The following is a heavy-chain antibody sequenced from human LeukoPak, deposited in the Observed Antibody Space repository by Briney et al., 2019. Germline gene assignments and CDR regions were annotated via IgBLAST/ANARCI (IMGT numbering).Heavy chain of an antibody. CDR1: GFTFSSYN. CDR3: ARSGLGSLDY. V-gene: IGHV3-21*01. CDR2: ISSSGSYI. D-gene: IGHD3-10*01. Sequence: PGGSLRLSCEASGFTFSSYNMNWVRQAPGKGLEWVTSISSSGSYIYYADSVKGRFTISRDNAKNSVYLQMNSLRVEDTAVYYCARSGLGSLDYWGQGTLVTVSS. J-gene: IGHJ4*02.